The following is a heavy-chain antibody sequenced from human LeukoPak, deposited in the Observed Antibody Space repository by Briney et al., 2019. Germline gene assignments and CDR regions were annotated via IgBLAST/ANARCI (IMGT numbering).Heavy chain of an antibody. CDR3: AELGNTMIGGL. D-gene: IGHD3-10*02. CDR1: GLTFSSYE. Sequence: GGTLRLSCAVSGLTFSSYEMNCVRQLPGKGLEWVVDINQDGSEKYYVDPVRGRFTFSRDNAKNSLHLHMDHLRAEDTAVYYCAELGNTMIGGLWGKGTTVSISS. V-gene: IGHV3-7*01. J-gene: IGHJ6*04. CDR2: INQDGSEK.